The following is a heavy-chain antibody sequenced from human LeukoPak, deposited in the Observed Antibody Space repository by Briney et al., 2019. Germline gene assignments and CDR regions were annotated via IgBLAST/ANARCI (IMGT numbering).Heavy chain of an antibody. CDR2: ISSSDNTV. D-gene: IGHD4-17*01. J-gene: IGHJ4*02. V-gene: IGHV3-48*03. CDR1: GFTFRNYE. CDR3: VRDESGDYDFDF. Sequence: GGSLRLSRVASGFTFRNYEMNWVRQAPGKGLEWVSHISSSDNTVHYADSVRGRFTISKDNARNLLYLQMNSLRAEDTAVYYCVRDESGDYDFDFWGQGTLVTVSS.